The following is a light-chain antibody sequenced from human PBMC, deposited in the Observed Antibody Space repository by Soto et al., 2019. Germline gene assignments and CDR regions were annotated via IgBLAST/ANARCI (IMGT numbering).Light chain of an antibody. Sequence: EIMMTQSPATLSVSPGERATLSCRASQSVSSNLAWYQQKPGQAPRLLIYGASTRATGIPARFSGSGSGTDFTLTISRLQSEDFAVYYCQQYNNCPPWTFGQATKVDI. CDR3: QQYNNCPPWT. V-gene: IGKV3-15*01. CDR2: GAS. CDR1: QSVSSN. J-gene: IGKJ1*01.